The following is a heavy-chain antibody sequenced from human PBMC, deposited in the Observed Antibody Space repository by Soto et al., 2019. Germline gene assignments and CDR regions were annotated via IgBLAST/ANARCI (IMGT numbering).Heavy chain of an antibody. CDR1: GGSFSGYY. CDR2: INHSGST. D-gene: IGHD4-4*01. Sequence: SETLSLTCAVYGGSFSGYYWSWIRQPPGKGLEWIGEINHSGSTNYNPSLKSRVTISVDTSKSQFSLKLSSVTAADTAVYYCARGGDPTVTTDYFDYWGQGTLVTVSS. J-gene: IGHJ4*02. CDR3: ARGGDPTVTTDYFDY. V-gene: IGHV4-34*01.